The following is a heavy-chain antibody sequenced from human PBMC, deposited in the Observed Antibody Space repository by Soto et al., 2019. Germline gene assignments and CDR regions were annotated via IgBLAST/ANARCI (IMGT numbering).Heavy chain of an antibody. CDR2: IYYSGST. CDR1: GGSISSGGYY. D-gene: IGHD5-18*01. J-gene: IGHJ4*02. CDR3: AREHTAMGIDY. V-gene: IGHV4-31*03. Sequence: SETLSLTCTVSGGSISSGGYYWSWIRQHPGKGLEWIGYIYYSGSTYYNPSLKSRVTISVDTSKNQFSLKLSSVTAADTAVYYCAREHTAMGIDYWGQGTLVTVSS.